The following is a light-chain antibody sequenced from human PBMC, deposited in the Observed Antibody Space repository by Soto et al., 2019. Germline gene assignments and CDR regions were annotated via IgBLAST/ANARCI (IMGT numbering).Light chain of an antibody. CDR2: GAS. Sequence: EVGMTQSPATLSVSPGERATLSCRASQSVSSNLAWYQQKPGQTPRLLMYGASTRATGIPARFSSSGSGTEFTLTISSLQSEDFAVYYCQQYHKWPPFTFGGGTKVDIK. J-gene: IGKJ4*01. CDR3: QQYHKWPPFT. V-gene: IGKV3-15*01. CDR1: QSVSSN.